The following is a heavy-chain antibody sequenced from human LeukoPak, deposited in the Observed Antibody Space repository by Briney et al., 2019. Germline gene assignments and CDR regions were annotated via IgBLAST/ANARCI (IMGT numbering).Heavy chain of an antibody. Sequence: SVKVSCKASGGTFSSYAISWVRQAPGQGLEWMGGIIPIFGTANYAQKFQGRVTITTDESTSTAYMELSSLRSEDTAVYYCACSSSKGDAFDIWGQGTMVTVSS. CDR3: ACSSSKGDAFDI. V-gene: IGHV1-69*05. D-gene: IGHD6-6*01. CDR2: IIPIFGTA. CDR1: GGTFSSYA. J-gene: IGHJ3*02.